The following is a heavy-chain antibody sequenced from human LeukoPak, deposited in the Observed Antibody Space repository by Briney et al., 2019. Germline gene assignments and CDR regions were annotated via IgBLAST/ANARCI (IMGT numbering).Heavy chain of an antibody. CDR3: ASSWWAAAGPNWFDP. V-gene: IGHV3-7*01. J-gene: IGHJ5*02. CDR1: GFTFSSYA. CDR2: IKQDGSGK. D-gene: IGHD6-13*01. Sequence: PGGSLRLSCAASGFTFSSYAMSWVRQAPGKGLEWVANIKQDGSGKYYVDSVKGRFTISRDNAKNSLYLQMNSLRAEDTAVYYCASSWWAAAGPNWFDPWGQGTLVTVSS.